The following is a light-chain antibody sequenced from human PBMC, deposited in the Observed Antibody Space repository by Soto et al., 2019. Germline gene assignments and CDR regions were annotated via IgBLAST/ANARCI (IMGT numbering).Light chain of an antibody. CDR1: QSVNIY. CDR2: GAS. V-gene: IGKV3D-15*01. Sequence: EIVMTQSPATLSVSPGERATLSCRASQSVNIYLAWYQHKPGPAPRLLIFGASYRATGIPARFSGSGSGTEFNLTISSLQSEDFAVYFCQQYDDWLRLTFGGGTKVEIK. J-gene: IGKJ4*01. CDR3: QQYDDWLRLT.